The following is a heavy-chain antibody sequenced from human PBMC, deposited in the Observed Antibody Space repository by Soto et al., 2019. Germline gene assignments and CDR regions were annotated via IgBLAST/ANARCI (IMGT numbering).Heavy chain of an antibody. CDR1: GGSISSDC. CDR2: IYYPGST. Sequence: SATLSLTCTFSGGSISSDCRSWIRQPPGKGLECIGYIYYPGSTHHNPSLNSRVTISVDTPKNHFSLNVSSVTAADTAVYYCARGIAARPNWFEPWCQGTLVTVS. V-gene: IGHV4-59*01. D-gene: IGHD6-6*01. J-gene: IGHJ5*02. CDR3: ARGIAARPNWFEP.